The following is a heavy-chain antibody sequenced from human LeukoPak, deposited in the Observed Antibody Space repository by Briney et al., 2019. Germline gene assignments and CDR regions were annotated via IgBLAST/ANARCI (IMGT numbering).Heavy chain of an antibody. J-gene: IGHJ3*02. CDR2: IYSGGST. CDR1: GFTVSGNY. CDR3: AREVGDYYYDIFYDAFDI. V-gene: IGHV3-66*01. Sequence: QPGGSLRLSCAASGFTVSGNYMSWVRQAPGKGLEWVSVIYSGGSTYYADSVKGRFTISRDNSKNTLYLQMNSLRAEDTAVYYCAREVGDYYYDIFYDAFDIWGQGTMVTVSS. D-gene: IGHD3-22*01.